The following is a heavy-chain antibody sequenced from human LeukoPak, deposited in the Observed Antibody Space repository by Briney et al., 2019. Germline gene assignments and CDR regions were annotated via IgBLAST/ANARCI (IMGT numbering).Heavy chain of an antibody. CDR1: GGTFSSYA. J-gene: IGHJ5*02. D-gene: IGHD5-18*01. V-gene: IGHV1-69*05. CDR2: IIPIFGTA. CDR3: ARASGIQLWLRFDP. Sequence: GASVKVSCKASGGTFSSYAISWVRQAPGQGLEWMGRIIPIFGTANYAQKFQGRVTITTDESTNTAYMELSSLRSEDTAVYYCARASGIQLWLRFDPWGQGTLVTVSS.